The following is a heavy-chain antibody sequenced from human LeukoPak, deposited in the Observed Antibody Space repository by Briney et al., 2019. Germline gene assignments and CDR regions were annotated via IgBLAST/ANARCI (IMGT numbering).Heavy chain of an antibody. CDR2: ISGSGGST. CDR1: GFTFSSYA. CDR3: AKDQSYDFWSGSYFDY. D-gene: IGHD3-3*01. Sequence: PGGSLRLSCAASGFTFSSYAMSWVRQAPGKGLEWVSAISGSGGSTYYADSEKRRFTIYRDNSKNTLYLQMNSLRAEDTAVYYCAKDQSYDFWSGSYFDYWGQGTLVTVSS. V-gene: IGHV3-23*01. J-gene: IGHJ4*02.